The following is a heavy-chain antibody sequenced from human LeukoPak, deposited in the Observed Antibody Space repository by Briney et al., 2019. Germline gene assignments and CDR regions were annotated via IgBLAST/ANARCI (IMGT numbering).Heavy chain of an antibody. Sequence: GGSLRLSCAASGFTFSSYGMHWVRQAPGKGLEYVSAISSNGGSTNYANSVKGRFSISRDNSKNTLYLQMGSLRTEDMAVYYCARGRRITMLRGVIGLKYYMDVWGKGTTVTISS. CDR3: ARGRRITMLRGVIGLKYYMDV. D-gene: IGHD3-10*01. J-gene: IGHJ6*03. CDR2: ISSNGGST. CDR1: GFTFSSYG. V-gene: IGHV3-64*01.